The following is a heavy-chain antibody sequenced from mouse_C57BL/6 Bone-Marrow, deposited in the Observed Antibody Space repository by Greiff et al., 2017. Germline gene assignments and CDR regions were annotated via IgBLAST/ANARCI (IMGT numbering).Heavy chain of an antibody. CDR2: ISSGGSYT. CDR3: ARYGSRAY. Sequence: EVKVVESGGDLVKPGGSLKLSCAASGFTFSSYGMSWVRQTPDKRLEWVATISSGGSYTYYPDSVKGRFTISRDNAKNTLYLQMSSLKSEDTAMYCCARYGSRAYWGQGTLVTVSA. J-gene: IGHJ3*01. V-gene: IGHV5-6*01. D-gene: IGHD1-1*01. CDR1: GFTFSSYG.